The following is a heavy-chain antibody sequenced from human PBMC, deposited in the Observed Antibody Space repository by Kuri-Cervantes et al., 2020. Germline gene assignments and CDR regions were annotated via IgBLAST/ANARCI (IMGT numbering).Heavy chain of an antibody. CDR2: IYYSGST. CDR1: GFTFSNAW. V-gene: IGHV4-38-2*02. CDR3: ARDRGGSYYTRRFDY. Sequence: ESLKISCAASGFTFSNAWMSWVRQPPGKGLEWIGSIYYSGSTYYNPSLKSRVTISVDTSKNQFSLKLSSVTAADTAVYYCARDRGGSYYTRRFDYWGQGTLVTVSS. J-gene: IGHJ4*02. D-gene: IGHD1-26*01.